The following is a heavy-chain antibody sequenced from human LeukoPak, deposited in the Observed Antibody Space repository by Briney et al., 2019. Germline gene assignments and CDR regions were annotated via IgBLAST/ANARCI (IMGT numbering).Heavy chain of an antibody. CDR3: ASLVVPAAIQGWYFDL. V-gene: IGHV3-53*01. Sequence: PGGSLRLSCAASGFTVSSKYMSWVRQAPGKGLEWVSAIYSTESIYYADSVKGRFTISRDNAKNSLYLQMNRLRAEDTAVYYCASLVVPAAIQGWYFDLWGRGTLVTVSS. J-gene: IGHJ2*01. D-gene: IGHD2-2*02. CDR2: IYSTESI. CDR1: GFTVSSKY.